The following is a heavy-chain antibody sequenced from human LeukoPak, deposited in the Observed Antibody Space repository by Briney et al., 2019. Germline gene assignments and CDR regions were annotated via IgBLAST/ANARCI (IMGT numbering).Heavy chain of an antibody. CDR3: ELRLGGAFDI. CDR2: IIPIFGTA. CDR1: GGTFSSYA. D-gene: IGHD3-16*01. V-gene: IGHV1-69*13. J-gene: IGHJ3*02. Sequence: VASVKVSCKASGGTFSSYAISWVRQAPGQGLEWMGGIIPIFGTANYAQKFQGRVTITADESTSTAYMELSSLRSEDTAVYYCELRLGGAFDIWGQGTMVTVSS.